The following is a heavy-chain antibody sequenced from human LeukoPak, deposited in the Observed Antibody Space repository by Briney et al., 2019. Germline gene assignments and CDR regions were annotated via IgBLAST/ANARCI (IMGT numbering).Heavy chain of an antibody. CDR1: GGTFSSYA. V-gene: IGHV1-69*06. CDR3: ARAKAVPTGPLMNGVVVVIGASNAFDI. CDR2: IIPIFGTA. D-gene: IGHD3-22*01. J-gene: IGHJ3*02. Sequence: VASVKVSCKASGGTFSSYAISWVRQAPGQGLEWMGGIIPIFGTANYAQKFQGRVTITADKSTSTAYMELRSLRSDDTAVYYCARAKAVPTGPLMNGVVVVIGASNAFDIWGQGTMVTVSS.